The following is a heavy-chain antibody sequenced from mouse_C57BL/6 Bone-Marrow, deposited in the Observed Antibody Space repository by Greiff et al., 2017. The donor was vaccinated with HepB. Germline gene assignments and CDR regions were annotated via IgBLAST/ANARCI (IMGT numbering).Heavy chain of an antibody. D-gene: IGHD1-1*01. CDR3: ALATYYHRSYAFYFDV. J-gene: IGHJ1*03. Sequence: QVQLQQSVPELVKSGASVKISCKASGYAFRSSWMYWVMQRPGKGLEWIGRIYPGDGDTNYNGKFKGKATLTADKSSSTAYMQLSSLTSEDSAVYFCALATYYHRSYAFYFDVWGTGTPVTVSS. V-gene: IGHV1-82*01. CDR1: GYAFRSSW. CDR2: IYPGDGDT.